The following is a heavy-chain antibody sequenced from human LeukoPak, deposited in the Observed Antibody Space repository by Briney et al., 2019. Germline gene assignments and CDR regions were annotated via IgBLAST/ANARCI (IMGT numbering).Heavy chain of an antibody. J-gene: IGHJ4*02. CDR2: IYYSGTT. V-gene: IGHV4-39*07. Sequence: PSETLSLTCTVSGGSISSSDYYWGWLRQPPGKGLEWIGSIYYSGTTYYNPSLKSRVTTSIATSKNQFSLRLSSLTAADTAVYYCARDERTYSSSWSPFDYWGQGTLVTVSS. CDR3: ARDERTYSSSWSPFDY. D-gene: IGHD6-13*01. CDR1: GGSISSSDYY.